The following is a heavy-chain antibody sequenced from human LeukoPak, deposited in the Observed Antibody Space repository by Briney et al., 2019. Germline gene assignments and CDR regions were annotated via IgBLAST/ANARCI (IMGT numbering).Heavy chain of an antibody. D-gene: IGHD3-22*01. CDR3: ARGEIDSYDNGYQIDY. CDR1: GFTFSNYW. J-gene: IGHJ4*02. CDR2: INQDGSEK. V-gene: IGHV3-7*05. Sequence: GGSLRLSCAASGFTFSNYWMSWVRQAPGKGLEWVAHINQDGSEKYYVDSVKGRFTISRDNAKNSLYLQMNSLRAEDTAVYYCARGEIDSYDNGYQIDYWGQGTLVTVSS.